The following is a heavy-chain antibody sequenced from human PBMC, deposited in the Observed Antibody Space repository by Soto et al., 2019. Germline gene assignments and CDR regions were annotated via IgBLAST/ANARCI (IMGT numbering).Heavy chain of an antibody. D-gene: IGHD4-17*01. CDR1: DDSISDSRYY. J-gene: IGHJ4*02. V-gene: IGHV4-39*01. CDR2: ISHDGHA. Sequence: SETLSLTCSVLDDSISDSRYYWGWIRQSPEKGLEWIGSISHDGHAYYNPPLKSRVTLFADTSRNQFSLKMKSVTVADTALYFCASVIGGDSEYYFDYWGQGTLVTVSS. CDR3: ASVIGGDSEYYFDY.